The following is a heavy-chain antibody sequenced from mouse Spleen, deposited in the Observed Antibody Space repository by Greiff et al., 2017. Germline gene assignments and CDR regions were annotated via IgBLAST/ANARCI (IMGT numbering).Heavy chain of an antibody. J-gene: IGHJ1*01. Sequence: VQLKQSGPELVKPGASVKISCKASGYTFTDYYMNWVKQSHGKSLEWIGDINPNNGGTSYNQKFKGKATLTVDKSSSTAYMELRSLTSEDSAVYYCARYLGRRYFDVWGAGTTVTVSS. D-gene: IGHD4-1*01. V-gene: IGHV1-26*01. CDR1: GYTFTDYY. CDR2: INPNNGGT. CDR3: ARYLGRRYFDV.